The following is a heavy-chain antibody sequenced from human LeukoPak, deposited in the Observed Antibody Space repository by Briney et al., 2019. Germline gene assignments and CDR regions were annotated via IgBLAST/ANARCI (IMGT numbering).Heavy chain of an antibody. CDR3: ARGSYYDILTGYYDY. D-gene: IGHD3-9*01. V-gene: IGHV1-2*04. CDR2: INPNSGGT. J-gene: IGHJ4*02. Sequence: ASVKVSCKASGYTFTGYYMHWVRQAPGQGLEWMGWINPNSGGTNYAQKFQGWVTMTRDTSISTAYMELSRLRSDDTAVYYCARGSYYDILTGYYDYWGQGTLVTVFS. CDR1: GYTFTGYY.